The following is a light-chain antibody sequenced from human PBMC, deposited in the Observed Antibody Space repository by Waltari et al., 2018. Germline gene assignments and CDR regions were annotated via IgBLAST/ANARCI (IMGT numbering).Light chain of an antibody. CDR3: SAYTATDTYV. V-gene: IGLV2-14*03. J-gene: IGLJ1*01. Sequence: SALTQPASMSGSPGQSITISCTGTRSDIGLYDYVSWYQQHPGKAPNPIISDVSQRPSGVTARFSGSKSGYTASLTISGLQAEDEADYYCSAYTATDTYVFGSGTTVTVL. CDR1: RSDIGLYDY. CDR2: DVS.